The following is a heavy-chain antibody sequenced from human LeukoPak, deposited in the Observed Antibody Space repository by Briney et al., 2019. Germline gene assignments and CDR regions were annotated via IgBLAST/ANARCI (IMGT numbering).Heavy chain of an antibody. V-gene: IGHV4-39*02. J-gene: IGHJ6*03. Sequence: KPSETLSLTCTVSGGSIGTTNYYWGWLRQPPGKGLEWIGTIYYSGTTYYNPSLKSRVTISADTSKNHFSLKLSSVTAADTAVYYCARPGHSYYYMDVWGKGTTVTVSS. CDR3: ARPGHSYYYMDV. D-gene: IGHD1-1*01. CDR2: IYYSGTT. CDR1: GGSIGTTNYY.